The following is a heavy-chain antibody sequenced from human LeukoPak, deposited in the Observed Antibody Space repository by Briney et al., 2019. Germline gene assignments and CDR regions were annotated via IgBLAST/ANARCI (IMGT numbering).Heavy chain of an antibody. CDR2: IYYSGST. J-gene: IGHJ6*02. Sequence: PSETLSLTCTVSGGSISSYYWSWTRQPPGKGLEWIGYIYYSGSTNYNPSLKSRVTISVDTSKNQFSLKLSSVTAADTAVYYCARHVYDIYGMDVWGQGTTVTVSS. V-gene: IGHV4-59*08. D-gene: IGHD3-9*01. CDR3: ARHVYDIYGMDV. CDR1: GGSISSYY.